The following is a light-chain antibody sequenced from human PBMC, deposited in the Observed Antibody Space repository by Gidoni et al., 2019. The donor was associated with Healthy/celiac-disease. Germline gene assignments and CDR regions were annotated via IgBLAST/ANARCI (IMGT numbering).Light chain of an antibody. CDR1: QSISSY. CDR2: AAS. CDR3: QQSYSTPYT. J-gene: IGKJ2*01. Sequence: DIQMTQPPSSLSASVGDRVTLTCRASQSISSYLNWYQQKPGKAPKLLIYAASSLQSGVQSRFSGSGSGTDFTLTISSLQPEDFATYYCQQSYSTPYTFGQGTKLEIK. V-gene: IGKV1-39*01.